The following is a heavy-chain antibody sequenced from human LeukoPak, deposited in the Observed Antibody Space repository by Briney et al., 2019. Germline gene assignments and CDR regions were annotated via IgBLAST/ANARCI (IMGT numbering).Heavy chain of an antibody. V-gene: IGHV1-69*13. CDR1: GGTFSSYA. CDR3: ARDRSTADYYYMDV. J-gene: IGHJ6*03. D-gene: IGHD6-6*01. CDR2: IIPIFGTA. Sequence: GASVKVSCKASGGTFSSYAISWVRQAPGQGLGWMGGIIPIFGTANYAQKFQGRVTITADESTSTAYMELSSLRSEDTAVYDCARDRSTADYYYMDVWGKGTTVTVSS.